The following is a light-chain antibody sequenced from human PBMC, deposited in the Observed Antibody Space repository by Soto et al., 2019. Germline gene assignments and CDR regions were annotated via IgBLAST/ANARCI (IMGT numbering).Light chain of an antibody. CDR1: QSVSSN. J-gene: IGKJ3*01. Sequence: EIVMTQSPATLYVSPGERATLSCRASQSVSSNLAWYQQRRGQAPRLLIYGTSTRATGIPARFSGSGSGTEFTLTISSLQSEDFAVYSCQQYTKWPLFTFGPGTRVD. CDR3: QQYTKWPLFT. CDR2: GTS. V-gene: IGKV3-15*01.